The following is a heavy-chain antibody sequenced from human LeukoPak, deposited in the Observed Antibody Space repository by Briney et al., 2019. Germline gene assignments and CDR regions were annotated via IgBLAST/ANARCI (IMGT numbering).Heavy chain of an antibody. D-gene: IGHD3-3*01. Sequence: SETLSLTCTVSGGSISNGSYYWSWIRQPAGKGLEWIGRIYTSGSTNYNPSLKSRVTISVDTSKNQFSLKLSSVTAADTAVYYCARADFWSGTYAFDIWGQGTMVTVSS. CDR3: ARADFWSGTYAFDI. V-gene: IGHV4-61*02. CDR1: GGSISNGSYY. J-gene: IGHJ3*02. CDR2: IYTSGST.